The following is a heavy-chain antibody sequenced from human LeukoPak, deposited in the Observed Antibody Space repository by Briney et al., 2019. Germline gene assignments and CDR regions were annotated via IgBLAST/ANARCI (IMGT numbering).Heavy chain of an antibody. Sequence: SGPALVKPTQTLTLTCTLSGFSLSSSRMCVSWIRQPPGKALEWLARIDWDDDKYYSTSLETRLTISKDTSKNQVVLTMTNMDPVDTATYYCARVIYGSGSSLYMDVWGKGTTVTVSS. D-gene: IGHD3-10*01. CDR1: GFSLSSSRMC. J-gene: IGHJ6*03. CDR2: IDWDDDK. CDR3: ARVIYGSGSSLYMDV. V-gene: IGHV2-70*11.